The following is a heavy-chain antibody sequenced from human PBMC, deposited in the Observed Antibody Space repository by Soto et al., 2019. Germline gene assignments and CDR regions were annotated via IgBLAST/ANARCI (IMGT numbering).Heavy chain of an antibody. CDR3: ARYNSYDFDY. Sequence: SETLSLTCTVSGGSISSYYCSWIRQPPGKGLEWIGYIYYSGSTNYNPSLKSRVTISVDTSKNQFSLKLSSVTAADTAVYYCARYNSYDFDYWGQGTLVTVSS. V-gene: IGHV4-59*01. CDR1: GGSISSYY. D-gene: IGHD5-18*01. J-gene: IGHJ4*02. CDR2: IYYSGST.